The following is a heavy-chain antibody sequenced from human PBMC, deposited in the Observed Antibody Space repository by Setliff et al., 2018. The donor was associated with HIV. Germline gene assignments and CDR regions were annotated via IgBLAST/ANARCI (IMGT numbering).Heavy chain of an antibody. CDR3: AEDTRIVVVPDAFDI. V-gene: IGHV3-23*01. D-gene: IGHD3-22*01. CDR2: ISGSGGRT. J-gene: IGHJ3*02. Sequence: LRLSCAASGFTFSNYAMSWVRQAPGKGLEWVSAISGSGGRTYYADSVKGRFTISRDNSKNTLYLQMNSLRAEDTAVYYCAEDTRIVVVPDAFDIWGQGTMVTVSS. CDR1: GFTFSNYA.